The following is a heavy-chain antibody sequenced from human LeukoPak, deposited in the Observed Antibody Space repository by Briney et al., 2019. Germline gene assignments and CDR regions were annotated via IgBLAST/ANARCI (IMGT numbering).Heavy chain of an antibody. J-gene: IGHJ3*02. D-gene: IGHD2-2*01. CDR3: ARHSCSSATCQMRYVFDI. CDR1: GFTVSSNY. CDR2: IYSGGST. Sequence: PGGSLRLSCAASGFTVSSNYMSWVRQAPGKGLEWVSVIYSGGSTYYADSVKGRFTISRDNSKNTLYLQMNSLRAEDTAVYYCARHSCSSATCQMRYVFDIWGQGTMVTVSS. V-gene: IGHV3-53*01.